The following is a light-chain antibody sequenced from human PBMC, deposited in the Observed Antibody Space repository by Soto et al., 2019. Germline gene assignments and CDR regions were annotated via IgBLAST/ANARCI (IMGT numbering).Light chain of an antibody. Sequence: QSALTQPASVSGSPGQSITISCTGTSSDVGGYNYVSWYQQQPGKAPKLMIYDVSYRPSGVSNRFSGSKSGNTASLTISGLQAEDEDDYYCTSFTSSSTVVFGGGTKLTVL. J-gene: IGLJ2*01. CDR1: SSDVGGYNY. CDR2: DVS. CDR3: TSFTSSSTVV. V-gene: IGLV2-14*01.